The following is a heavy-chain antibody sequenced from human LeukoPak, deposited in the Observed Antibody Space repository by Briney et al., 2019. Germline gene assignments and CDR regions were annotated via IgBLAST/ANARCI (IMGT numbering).Heavy chain of an antibody. D-gene: IGHD4-17*01. CDR3: ARDGGYGDYVYWYFDL. CDR1: GFTFSNAW. CDR2: ISTSSSTI. J-gene: IGHJ2*01. V-gene: IGHV3-48*02. Sequence: GGSLRLSCAASGFTFSNAWMTWVRQAPGKGLEWVSYISTSSSTIYYADSVKGRFTISRDNAKNSLYLQMNSLRDEDTAVYYCARDGGYGDYVYWYFDLWGRGTLLTVSS.